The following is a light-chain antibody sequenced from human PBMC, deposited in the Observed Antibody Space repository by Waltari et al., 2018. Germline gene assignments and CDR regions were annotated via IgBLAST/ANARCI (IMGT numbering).Light chain of an antibody. CDR1: QNIHDN. CDR2: GAS. Sequence: EVLMTQSPATLSVSPGERVTPSCRASQNIHDNLAWYQQKPGQAPRLLIYGASTRATAIPARFRGSGSGTEFTLTISSLQSEDLAIYYCQQYNKWPPLTLGGGTKVEIK. V-gene: IGKV3-15*01. CDR3: QQYNKWPPLT. J-gene: IGKJ4*01.